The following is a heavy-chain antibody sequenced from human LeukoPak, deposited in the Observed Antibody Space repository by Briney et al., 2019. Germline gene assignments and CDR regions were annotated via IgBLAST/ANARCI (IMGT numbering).Heavy chain of an antibody. J-gene: IGHJ5*02. CDR2: IYHSGST. CDR1: GYSISSGYY. CDR3: ARSPGYDLRNWFDP. V-gene: IGHV4-38-2*01. D-gene: IGHD3-3*01. Sequence: SETLSLTCAVSGYSISSGYYWGWIRQPPGKGLEWIGSIYHSGSTYYNPSLKSRVTISVDTSKNQFSLKLSSVTAADRAVYYCARSPGYDLRNWFDPWGQGTLVTVSS.